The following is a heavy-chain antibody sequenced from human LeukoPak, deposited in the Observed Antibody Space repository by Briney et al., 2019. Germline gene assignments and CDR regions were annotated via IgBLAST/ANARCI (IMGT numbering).Heavy chain of an antibody. CDR1: GFTFSSYW. CDR3: AREAKDGYNMDY. J-gene: IGHJ4*02. D-gene: IGHD5-24*01. V-gene: IGHV3-74*01. Sequence: SGGSLRLSCAASGFTFSSYWMHWVRQAPGKGLVWVSRINSDGSSTSYADSVKGRFTISRDNAKNTLYLQMNSLRAEDTAVYYCAREAKDGYNMDYWGQGTLVTVSS. CDR2: INSDGSST.